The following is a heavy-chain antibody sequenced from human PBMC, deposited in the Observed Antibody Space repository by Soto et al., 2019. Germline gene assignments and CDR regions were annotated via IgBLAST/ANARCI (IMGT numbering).Heavy chain of an antibody. J-gene: IGHJ5*02. V-gene: IGHV4-59*08. Sequence: SETRSVTCTVAGGSIYTYYWSCIRQPTGKGLQWIGYIYYSGSTTYSPSLKSRVTISVDRSKNQFSLKLTSVTAADTAVYYCARLGGYYQSLDTWGQGTLVTVSS. CDR1: GGSIYTYY. CDR3: ARLGGYYQSLDT. D-gene: IGHD3-3*01. CDR2: IYYSGST.